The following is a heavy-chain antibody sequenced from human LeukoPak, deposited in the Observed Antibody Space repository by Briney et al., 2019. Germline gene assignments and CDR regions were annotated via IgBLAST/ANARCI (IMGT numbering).Heavy chain of an antibody. D-gene: IGHD7-27*01. CDR2: INPNSGGT. J-gene: IGHJ4*02. CDR3: ARGKHNWGDFDY. CDR1: GYTFTGYY. V-gene: IGHV1-2*02. Sequence: ASVKVSCRASGYTFTGYYMHWVRQAPGQGLEWMGWINPNSGGTNYAQKFQGRVTMTRDTSINTAYMELSRLRSDDTAVYCCARGKHNWGDFDYWGQGTLVTVSS.